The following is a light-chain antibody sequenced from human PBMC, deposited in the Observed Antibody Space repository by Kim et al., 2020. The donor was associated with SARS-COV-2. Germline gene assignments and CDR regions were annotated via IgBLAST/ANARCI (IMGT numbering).Light chain of an antibody. J-gene: IGKJ2*01. CDR1: QSVLYSSNNKNY. Sequence: APINFKSSQSVLYSSNNKNYLAWYQQKPGQPPKLLIYWASTRESGVPDRFSGSGSGTDFTLTISSLQAEDVAVYYCQQYYSTPPYTFGQGTKLEI. CDR2: WAS. CDR3: QQYYSTPPYT. V-gene: IGKV4-1*01.